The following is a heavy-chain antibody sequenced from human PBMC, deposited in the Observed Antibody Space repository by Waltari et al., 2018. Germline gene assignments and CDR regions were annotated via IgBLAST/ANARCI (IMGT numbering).Heavy chain of an antibody. CDR1: GGSISSYY. CDR3: ARGSSYDFWSGYHYYYYMDV. V-gene: IGHV4-59*01. CDR2: IYYSGST. D-gene: IGHD3-3*01. Sequence: QVQLQESGPGLVKPSETLSLTCTVSGGSISSYYWSWIRQPPGKGREGIGYIYYSGSTNYNPSLKSRVTISVDTSKNQFSLKLSSVTAADTAVYYCARGSSYDFWSGYHYYYYMDVWGKGTTVTISS. J-gene: IGHJ6*03.